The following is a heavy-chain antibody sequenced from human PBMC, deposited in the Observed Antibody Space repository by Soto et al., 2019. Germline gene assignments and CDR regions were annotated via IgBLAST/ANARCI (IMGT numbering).Heavy chain of an antibody. CDR2: INWNGGST. CDR1: GFTFDDYG. CDR3: ARDLQYHLLPQNSGMDV. J-gene: IGHJ6*01. V-gene: IGHV3-20*04. D-gene: IGHD2-2*01. Sequence: AGGSLRLSCAASGFTFDDYGMSWVRQAPGKGLEWVSGINWNGGSTGYADSVKGRFTISRDNAKNSLYLQMNSLRAEDTALYYCARDLQYHLLPQNSGMDVRRHRTTVTDPS.